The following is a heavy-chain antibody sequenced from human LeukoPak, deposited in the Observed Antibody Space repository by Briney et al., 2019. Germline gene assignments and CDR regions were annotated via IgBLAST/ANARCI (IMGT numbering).Heavy chain of an antibody. CDR1: GFTFSTYW. Sequence: PGGSLRLSCSASGFTFSTYWMSWVRQAPGKGLEWVSSISSGSNYIYYADSVKGRFTISRDNARTSLYLQMNSLRAEDTAVYYCARDKAQDSVYYGMDVWGQGTTVTVSS. CDR3: ARDKAQDSVYYGMDV. D-gene: IGHD6-6*01. V-gene: IGHV3-21*06. J-gene: IGHJ6*02. CDR2: ISSGSNYI.